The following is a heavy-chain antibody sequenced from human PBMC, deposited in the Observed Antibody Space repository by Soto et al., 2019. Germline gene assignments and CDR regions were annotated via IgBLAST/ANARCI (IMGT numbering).Heavy chain of an antibody. J-gene: IGHJ5*02. CDR2: IYPGDSDT. CDR3: ARVPVPGSCAGPGCGLSNWFDP. CDR1: GYSFTSYW. V-gene: IGHV5-51*01. Sequence: GESLKISCKGSGYSFTSYWIGWVRQMPGKGLEWMGIIYPGDSDTRYSPSFQGQVTISADKSISTAYLQWSGLKASDTAMYYCARVPVPGSCAGPGCGLSNWFDPWGQGTLVTVSS. D-gene: IGHD3-10*01.